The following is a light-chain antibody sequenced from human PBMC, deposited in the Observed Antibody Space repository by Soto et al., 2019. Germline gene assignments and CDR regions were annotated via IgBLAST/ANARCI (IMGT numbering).Light chain of an antibody. CDR1: QSLLYSNGYNY. J-gene: IGKJ3*01. CDR2: LGS. V-gene: IGKV2-28*01. Sequence: DIVMTQSPLSLLVTPGEPASISCRSSQSLLYSNGYNYLDWYLQKPGQSPQLLIYLGSNRASGVPDRFSGSGSGTDFTLTISSVEPEDVGVYYCMHSLRTPLTFGPGTKVDVK. CDR3: MHSLRTPLT.